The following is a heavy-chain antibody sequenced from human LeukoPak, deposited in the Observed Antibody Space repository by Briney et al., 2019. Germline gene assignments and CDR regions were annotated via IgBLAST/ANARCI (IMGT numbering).Heavy chain of an antibody. CDR1: GYTFTNYG. D-gene: IGHD6-19*01. J-gene: IGHJ5*02. CDR2: ISAYNGNT. CDR3: ARVMRAVAGGLSWFDP. V-gene: IGHV1-18*01. Sequence: ASVKVSCKASGYTFTNYGISWVRQAPGQGLEWMGWISAYNGNTNYAQKLQGRVTMTTDTSTSTAYMELRSLRSDDTAVYYCARVMRAVAGGLSWFDPWGQGTLVTVSS.